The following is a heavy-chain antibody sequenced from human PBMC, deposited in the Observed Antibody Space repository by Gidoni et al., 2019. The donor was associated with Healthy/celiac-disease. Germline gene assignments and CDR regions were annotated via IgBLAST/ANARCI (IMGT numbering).Heavy chain of an antibody. CDR1: GYTFTSYG. CDR3: AKHTALGYYYGSGSYGPLDY. Sequence: QVQLVQSGAEVKKPGASVKVSCTASGYTFTSYGISWVRQAPGQGLERMGWISAYNGNTNYAQKLQGRVTMTTDTSTSTAYMELRSLRSDDTAVYYCAKHTALGYYYGSGSYGPLDYWGQGTLVTVSS. V-gene: IGHV1-18*04. J-gene: IGHJ4*02. D-gene: IGHD3-10*01. CDR2: ISAYNGNT.